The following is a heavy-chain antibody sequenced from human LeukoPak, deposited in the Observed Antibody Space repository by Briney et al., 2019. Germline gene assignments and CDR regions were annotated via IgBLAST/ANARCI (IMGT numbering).Heavy chain of an antibody. CDR1: GFTFSSYE. Sequence: GSLRLSCAASGFTFSSYEMNWVRQAPGKGLEWVSYISSSGSTIYYADSVKGRFTISRDNTKNSLYLQMNSLRAEDTAVYYCAELGITMIGGVWGKGTTVTISS. J-gene: IGHJ6*04. V-gene: IGHV3-48*03. CDR3: AELGITMIGGV. CDR2: ISSSGSTI. D-gene: IGHD3-10*02.